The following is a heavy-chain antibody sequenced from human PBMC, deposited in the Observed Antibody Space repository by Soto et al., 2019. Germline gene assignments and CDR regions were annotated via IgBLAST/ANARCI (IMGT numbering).Heavy chain of an antibody. J-gene: IGHJ2*01. CDR3: ARPLWRNDYNWGYFDL. Sequence: QVPLVESGGGVVQPGRSLRLSCAASGFTFSSYAMHWVRQAPGKGLEWVAVISYDGSNKYYADSVKGRFTISRDYXKXXLYLQMNSMRAEDTAVYYCARPLWRNDYNWGYFDLWGRGTLVTVSS. D-gene: IGHD4-4*01. CDR2: ISYDGSNK. V-gene: IGHV3-30-3*01. CDR1: GFTFSSYA.